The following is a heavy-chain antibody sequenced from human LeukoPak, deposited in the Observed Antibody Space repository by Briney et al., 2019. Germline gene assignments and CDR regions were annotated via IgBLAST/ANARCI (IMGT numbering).Heavy chain of an antibody. J-gene: IGHJ4*01. Sequence: GGSLRLSCAASGFTFSDYAMNWVRQAPGKGLEWVSSIDSSGVATDSADSVMGRFTISRDNSKNSVYLQMHSLRAEDTAIYCCSKAQEWLAFPGDSLDYWVHGALDTVSS. V-gene: IGHV3-23*01. CDR1: GFTFSDYA. D-gene: IGHD6-19*01. CDR3: SKAQEWLAFPGDSLDY. CDR2: IDSSGVAT.